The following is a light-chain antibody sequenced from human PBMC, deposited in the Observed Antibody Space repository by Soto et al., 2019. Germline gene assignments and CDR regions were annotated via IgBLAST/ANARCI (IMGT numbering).Light chain of an antibody. J-gene: IGKJ1*01. CDR3: QQYNNWRGT. V-gene: IGKV3-15*01. CDR1: QSVSSN. Sequence: EIVMTQSPATLSVSPGERATLSCRASQSVSSNLAWYQQKPGQAPRLLIYGASTRATGIPAWFSGSGSGTEFTLTISSLQSEDFAVYYCQQYNNWRGTFGQGTKVDIK. CDR2: GAS.